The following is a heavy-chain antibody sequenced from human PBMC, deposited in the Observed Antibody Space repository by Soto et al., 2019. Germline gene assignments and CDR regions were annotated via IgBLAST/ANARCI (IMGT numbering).Heavy chain of an antibody. Sequence: SETLSLNCAVSGGSISSSNWWSWVRQPPGEGLEWIGEIYHSGSTNYNPSLKSRVTISVDKSKTQFSLKLSSVTAADTAVYYCARGVQCGCDCYSGQGWFDAWGQGTLVSVSS. J-gene: IGHJ5*02. CDR3: ARGVQCGCDCYSGQGWFDA. V-gene: IGHV4-4*02. CDR1: GGSISSSNW. D-gene: IGHD2-21*02. CDR2: IYHSGST.